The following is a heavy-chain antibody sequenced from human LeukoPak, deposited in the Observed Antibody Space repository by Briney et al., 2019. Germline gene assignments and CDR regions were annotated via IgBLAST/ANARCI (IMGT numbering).Heavy chain of an antibody. V-gene: IGHV3-74*01. J-gene: IGHJ5*02. CDR1: GFTLRNHW. Sequence: GGSLRLSCAASGFTLRNHWMHWVRQAPGEGLVWVSRINTDGSNIRYADSVKGRFTISRDNAKNTLYLQMNSLRAEDTAVYYCVRARGTVFDPWGQGTLVTVSS. CDR2: INTDGSNI. CDR3: VRARGTVFDP.